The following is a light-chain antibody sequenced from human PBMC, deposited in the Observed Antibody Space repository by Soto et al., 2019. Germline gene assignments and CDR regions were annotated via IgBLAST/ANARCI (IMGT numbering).Light chain of an antibody. V-gene: IGLV1-40*01. CDR3: QSYDSSLSGSKV. Sequence: QSVLTQPPSVSGAPGQRVTISCTGSSSNIGAGYDVHWYQQLPGTAPKLLIYGNSNRPSGVPDRFSGSKSGTSASLAITGLQDEDEADYDCQSYDSSLSGSKVFGGGTKLTVL. CDR2: GNS. CDR1: SSNIGAGYD. J-gene: IGLJ2*01.